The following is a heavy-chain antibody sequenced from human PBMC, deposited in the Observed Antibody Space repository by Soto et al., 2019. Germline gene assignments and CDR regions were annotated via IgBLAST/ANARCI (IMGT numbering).Heavy chain of an antibody. CDR2: IGADNRDT. CDR3: ARDISEGSGTAYGY. V-gene: IGHV1-18*04. J-gene: IGHJ4*02. CDR1: GYIFTSFG. Sequence: QVQLVQSGAEVKKPGASVKVSCKASGYIFTSFGISWVRQAPGQGLEWMGWIGADNRDTNYAHSLQARVTMTTDTSTSTAYMELRGLTSDDTAVYYCARDISEGSGTAYGYWGQGSLVTVSS. D-gene: IGHD3-10*01.